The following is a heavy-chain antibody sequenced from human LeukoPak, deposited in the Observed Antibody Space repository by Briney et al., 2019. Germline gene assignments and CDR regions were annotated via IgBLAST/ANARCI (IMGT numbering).Heavy chain of an antibody. V-gene: IGHV1-18*01. Sequence: ASVKASCTASGYTFTSYGISWVRQAPGQGLEWMGWISAYNGNTNYAQKLQGRVTMTTDTSTSTAYMELRSLRSDDTAVYYCAYSYDTDAFDIWGQGTMVTVSS. CDR3: AYSYDTDAFDI. J-gene: IGHJ3*02. D-gene: IGHD3-22*01. CDR1: GYTFTSYG. CDR2: ISAYNGNT.